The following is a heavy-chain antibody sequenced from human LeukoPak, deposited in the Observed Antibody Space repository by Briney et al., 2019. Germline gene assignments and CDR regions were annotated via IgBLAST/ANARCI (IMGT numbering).Heavy chain of an antibody. Sequence: PGGSLRLSCAASGFTFSSYSMNWVRQAPGKGLEWVAVISYDGSNKYYADSVKGRFTISRDNSKNTLYLQMNSLRAEDTAVYYCAADKGYYWGQGTLVTVSS. CDR3: AADKGYY. CDR1: GFTFSSYS. J-gene: IGHJ4*02. CDR2: ISYDGSNK. V-gene: IGHV3-30*03.